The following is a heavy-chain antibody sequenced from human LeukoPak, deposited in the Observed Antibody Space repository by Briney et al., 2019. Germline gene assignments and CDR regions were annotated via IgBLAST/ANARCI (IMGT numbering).Heavy chain of an antibody. CDR1: RYHFTSYW. D-gene: IGHD2-15*01. J-gene: IGHJ4*02. Sequence: LGGSLQISCKGSRYHFTSYWIGWVRQMPGKGLEWMGIIYPGDSDTRYSPSVQGQVAISADKSISSAYLQWGSLKASDTAMYYWARGDCSGGSCYREGLYYFDYWGQGTLVTVSS. CDR2: IYPGDSDT. V-gene: IGHV5-51*01. CDR3: ARGDCSGGSCYREGLYYFDY.